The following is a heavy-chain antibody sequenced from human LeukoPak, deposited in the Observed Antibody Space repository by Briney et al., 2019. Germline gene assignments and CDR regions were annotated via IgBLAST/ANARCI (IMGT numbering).Heavy chain of an antibody. CDR1: GYTFTSYG. CDR2: ISAYNGNT. D-gene: IGHD3-3*01. V-gene: IGHV1-18*01. CDR3: ARETGFWSGSPDAFDI. Sequence: ASVKVSCKASGYTFTSYGISWVRQAPGQGLEWMGWISAYNGNTNYAQKLQGRVTMTTDTSTSTAYMELRSLRSDDTAVYYCARETGFWSGSPDAFDIWGQGTMVTVSS. J-gene: IGHJ3*02.